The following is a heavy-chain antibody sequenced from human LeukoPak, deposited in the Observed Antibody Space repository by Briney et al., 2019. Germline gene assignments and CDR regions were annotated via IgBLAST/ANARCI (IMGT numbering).Heavy chain of an antibody. V-gene: IGHV3-48*04. Sequence: GGSLRLSCEFSGIIFSTYAMNWVSQAPGKGLGWISYISGSSSGSTSITQYADSVKGRFTISRDNAKNSLHLQMDSLSAEDTAVYYCARDFWSGYYTEDWGQGALVIVSS. J-gene: IGHJ4*02. CDR2: ISGSSSGSTSIT. CDR1: GIIFSTYA. D-gene: IGHD3-3*01. CDR3: ARDFWSGYYTED.